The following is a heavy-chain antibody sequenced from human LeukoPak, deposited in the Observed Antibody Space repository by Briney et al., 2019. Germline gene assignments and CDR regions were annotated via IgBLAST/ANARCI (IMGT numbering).Heavy chain of an antibody. J-gene: IGHJ6*02. CDR2: INYSGST. D-gene: IGHD2/OR15-2a*01. V-gene: IGHV4-59*01. CDR3: ARDYFTSYYYYGMDV. Sequence: SETLSLTCAVSGGSISNYYLNWIRQPPGKGLEWIGYINYSGSTNYNPSLKSRVAISIDTSKNQFSLKLSSVTAADTAVYYCARDYFTSYYYYGMDVWGQGPRSPSP. CDR1: GGSISNYY.